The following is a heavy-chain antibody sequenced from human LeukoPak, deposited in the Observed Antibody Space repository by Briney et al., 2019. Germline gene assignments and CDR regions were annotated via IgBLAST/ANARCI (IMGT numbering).Heavy chain of an antibody. D-gene: IGHD3-22*01. V-gene: IGHV3-23*01. J-gene: IGHJ4*02. CDR3: AKSLDYDGGVLWALPQY. Sequence: GGSLRLSCAASGFTFTSYAMSWVRQPPGKGLEWVSVIRGSGTVTYFADSVKGRFTVSRDNSKNTLYLQMSGLRAEDTAIYYCAKSLDYDGGVLWALPQYWGQGTPVTVSS. CDR2: IRGSGTVT. CDR1: GFTFTSYA.